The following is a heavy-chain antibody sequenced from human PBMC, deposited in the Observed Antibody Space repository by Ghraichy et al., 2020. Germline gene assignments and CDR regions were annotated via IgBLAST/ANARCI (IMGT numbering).Heavy chain of an antibody. Sequence: ASVKVSCKASGYTFTSYYMHWVRQAPGQGLEWMGIINPSGGSTSYAQKFQGRVTMTRDTSTSTVYMELSSLRSEDTAVYYCAREGNFGVDTYRAADYYYGMDVWGQGTTVTVSS. J-gene: IGHJ6*02. CDR1: GYTFTSYY. CDR3: AREGNFGVDTYRAADYYYGMDV. V-gene: IGHV1-46*01. D-gene: IGHD3-3*02. CDR2: INPSGGST.